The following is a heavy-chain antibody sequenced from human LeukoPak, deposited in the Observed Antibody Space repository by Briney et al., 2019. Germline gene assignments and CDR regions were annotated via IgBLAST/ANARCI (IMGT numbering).Heavy chain of an antibody. D-gene: IGHD3-10*01. Sequence: WVRQAPGKGLEWVANIKQDGSEKYYVDSVKGRFTISRDNAKNSLYLQMNSLRAEDTAVYYCASDREYYYGSGSFDYWGQGTLVTVSS. CDR2: IKQDGSEK. CDR3: ASDREYYYGSGSFDY. J-gene: IGHJ4*02. V-gene: IGHV3-7*04.